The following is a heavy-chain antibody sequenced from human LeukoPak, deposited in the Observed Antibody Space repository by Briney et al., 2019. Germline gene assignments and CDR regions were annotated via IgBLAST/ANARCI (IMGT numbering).Heavy chain of an antibody. V-gene: IGHV3-23*01. CDR3: AKDWAQLLYYFDY. J-gene: IGHJ4*02. D-gene: IGHD2-2*01. Sequence: TLRLSCAPSVFTLNNVVMSWGRHAPGTRRGWVSAIRGSGGCTDYTDSGKGRFTISRDNSKNTLYLQMNSLRVEDTAVYYCAKDWAQLLYYFDYWGKGTLVTVSS. CDR1: VFTLNNVV. CDR2: IRGSGGCT.